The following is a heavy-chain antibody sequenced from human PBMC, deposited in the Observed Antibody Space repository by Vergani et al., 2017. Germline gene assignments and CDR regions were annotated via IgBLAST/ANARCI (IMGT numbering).Heavy chain of an antibody. V-gene: IGHV3-23*01. Sequence: EVQLLESGGGLVQPGGSLRLSCAASGFTFSSYAMSWVRQAPGKGLEWVSAISGSGGSTYYADSVKGRFTISRDNSKNTLYLQMNSLRAEDTAVYYCAKGGQRGCSYGDYYFDYGGQGTLVTVSS. J-gene: IGHJ4*02. CDR3: AKGGQRGCSYGDYYFDY. D-gene: IGHD5-18*01. CDR2: ISGSGGST. CDR1: GFTFSSYA.